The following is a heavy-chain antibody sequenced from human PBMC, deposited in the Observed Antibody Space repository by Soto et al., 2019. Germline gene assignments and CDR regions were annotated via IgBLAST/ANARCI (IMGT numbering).Heavy chain of an antibody. D-gene: IGHD3-16*02. J-gene: IGHJ3*02. V-gene: IGHV4-4*07. Sequence: PSETLSLTCTVSGGSISSYYWSWIRQPAGKGLEWIGRIYTSGSTNYNPSLKSRVTMSVDTSKNQFSLKLSSVTAADTAVYYCARDPFYDYVWGSYLHDAFDIWGQGTIVTVSS. CDR1: GGSISSYY. CDR2: IYTSGST. CDR3: ARDPFYDYVWGSYLHDAFDI.